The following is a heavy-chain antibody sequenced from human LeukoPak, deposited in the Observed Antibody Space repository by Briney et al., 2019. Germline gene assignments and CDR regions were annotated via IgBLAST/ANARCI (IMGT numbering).Heavy chain of an antibody. J-gene: IGHJ4*02. Sequence: GRSLRLSCAASGFTFSSYGMHWVRQAPGKGLEWVSGIHWNGGSTGYADSVKGRFTISRDNAKNSLYLQMNSLRAEDTALYYCARGPGDAWFDYWGQGTLVTVSS. CDR2: IHWNGGST. V-gene: IGHV3-20*04. CDR1: GFTFSSYG. CDR3: ARGPGDAWFDY.